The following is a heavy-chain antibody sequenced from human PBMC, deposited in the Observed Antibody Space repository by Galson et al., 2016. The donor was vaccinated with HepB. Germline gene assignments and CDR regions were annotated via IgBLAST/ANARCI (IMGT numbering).Heavy chain of an antibody. D-gene: IGHD4-23*01. CDR2: IDWDDEK. Sequence: PALVKPTQTLTLTCTFSGFSLSTTGMSVNWIRQPPGKALEWLARIDWDDEKFYNTSLKTRLTISKDTSRTQVVLTLSNMDTVDTATYYCQGSESRNSAEYFQHWGQGTLVTVSS. CDR1: GFSLSTTGMS. J-gene: IGHJ1*01. V-gene: IGHV2-70*04. CDR3: QGSESRNSAEYFQH.